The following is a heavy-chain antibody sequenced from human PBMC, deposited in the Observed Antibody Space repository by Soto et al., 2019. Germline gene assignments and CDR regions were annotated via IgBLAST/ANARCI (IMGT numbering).Heavy chain of an antibody. CDR2: IYYSGTT. CDR3: ARDSGYNYGYFRWFDP. Sequence: PSETLSLTCTVSGGSISSGGYYWSWIRQHPGKGLEWIGYIYYSGTTYYNPSLKSRVTISVDTSKNQFSLKLSSVTAADTAFYYCARDSGYNYGYFRWFDPWGQGTLVTVSS. J-gene: IGHJ5*02. D-gene: IGHD5-18*01. V-gene: IGHV4-31*03. CDR1: GGSISSGGYY.